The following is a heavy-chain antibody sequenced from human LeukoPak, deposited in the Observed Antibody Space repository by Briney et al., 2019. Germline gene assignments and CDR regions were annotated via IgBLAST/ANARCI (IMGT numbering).Heavy chain of an antibody. CDR3: ASGGSYRSPFDY. J-gene: IGHJ4*02. Sequence: GGSLRLSCAASGFTFSSYSMNWVRQAPGKGLEWVSSISSSSSYIYYADSVKGRFTISRDNAKNSLYLQMNSLSAEDTAVYYCASGGSYRSPFDYWGQGTLVTVSS. D-gene: IGHD1-26*01. V-gene: IGHV3-21*01. CDR2: ISSSSSYI. CDR1: GFTFSSYS.